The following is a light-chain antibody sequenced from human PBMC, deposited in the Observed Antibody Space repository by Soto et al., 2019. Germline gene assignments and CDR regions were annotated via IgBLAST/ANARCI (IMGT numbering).Light chain of an antibody. CDR3: QQRSNWSRIT. V-gene: IGKV1-9*01. Sequence: DIQLTQSPSFLSASVGDRVTITCRASQGISSYLAWYQQKPGKAPKLLIYAASTLQSGVPSRFSGSGSGTEFTLTISSLEPEDFAVYYCQQRSNWSRITFGQGTRLEIK. CDR1: QGISSY. J-gene: IGKJ5*01. CDR2: AAS.